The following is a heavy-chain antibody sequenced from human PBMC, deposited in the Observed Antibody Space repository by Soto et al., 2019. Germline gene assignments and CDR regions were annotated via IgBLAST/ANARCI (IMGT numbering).Heavy chain of an antibody. Sequence: ASVKVSCKASGGTFSSYAISWVRQAPGQGLEWMGGIIPIFGTANYAQKFQGRVTITADESTSTAYMELSSLRSEDTAVYYCARAVFGVVIHYGMDVWGQGTTVTVSS. CDR2: IIPIFGTA. J-gene: IGHJ6*02. V-gene: IGHV1-69*13. CDR3: ARAVFGVVIHYGMDV. CDR1: GGTFSSYA. D-gene: IGHD3-3*01.